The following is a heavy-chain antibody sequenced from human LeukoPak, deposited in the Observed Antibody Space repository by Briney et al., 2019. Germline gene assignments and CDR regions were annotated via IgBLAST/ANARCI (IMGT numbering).Heavy chain of an antibody. Sequence: ASVKVSCKASGGTFSSYGISWVRQAPGQGLEWMGWISAYNGNTNYAQKLQGRVTMTTDTSTSTAYMELRSLRSDDTAVYYRAREKTGTKIDYWGQGTLVTVSS. D-gene: IGHD1-1*01. J-gene: IGHJ4*02. CDR2: ISAYNGNT. CDR3: AREKTGTKIDY. V-gene: IGHV1-18*01. CDR1: GGTFSSYG.